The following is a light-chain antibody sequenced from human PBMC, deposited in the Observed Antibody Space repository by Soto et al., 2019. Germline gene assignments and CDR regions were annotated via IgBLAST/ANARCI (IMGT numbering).Light chain of an antibody. Sequence: EIVMTQSPAILSVSPGERGTLSCRASQDIGTKLAWYQQKPGQAPSLLMYDVSTRASAAPARFSGSGSGSEFTLTISSLQSEDFAIYFCQQYYHWRTFGPGTKVDIK. J-gene: IGKJ3*01. CDR3: QQYYHWRT. CDR1: QDIGTK. V-gene: IGKV3-15*01. CDR2: DVS.